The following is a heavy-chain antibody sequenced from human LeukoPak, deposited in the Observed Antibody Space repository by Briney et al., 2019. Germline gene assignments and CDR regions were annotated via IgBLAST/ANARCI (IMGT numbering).Heavy chain of an antibody. J-gene: IGHJ4*02. CDR1: GGSFSGYY. CDR3: ARGRTIAVAGPPESGASDY. D-gene: IGHD6-19*01. Sequence: SETLSLTCAVYGGSFSGYYWSWIRQPPGKGLEWIGEINHSGSTNYNPSLKSRVTISVDTSKNQFSLKLSSVTAADTAVYYSARGRTIAVAGPPESGASDYWGQGTLVTVSS. CDR2: INHSGST. V-gene: IGHV4-34*01.